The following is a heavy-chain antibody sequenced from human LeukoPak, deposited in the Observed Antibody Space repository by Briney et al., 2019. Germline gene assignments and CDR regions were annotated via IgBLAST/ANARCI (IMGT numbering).Heavy chain of an antibody. D-gene: IGHD3-10*01. V-gene: IGHV1-46*01. CDR1: GYTFTSYY. J-gene: IGHJ6*03. CDR3: ARGPSITMVRGGQWYYYMDV. Sequence: ASVKVSCKASGYTFTSYYIHWVRQAPGQGLEWMGLINPSGGSTNYAQKFQGRVTMTRDTSTSTVYMELSSLRSEVTAVYYCARGPSITMVRGGQWYYYMDVWGKGTTVTISS. CDR2: INPSGGST.